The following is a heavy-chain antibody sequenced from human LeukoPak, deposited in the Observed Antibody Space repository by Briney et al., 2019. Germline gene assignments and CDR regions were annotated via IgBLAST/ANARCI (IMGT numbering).Heavy chain of an antibody. J-gene: IGHJ3*02. CDR2: IYYSGST. V-gene: IGHV4-39*07. D-gene: IGHD3-16*01. Sequence: SETLSLTCTVSGGSISSSSYYWGWIRQPPGKGLEWIGSIYYSGSTYYNPSLKSRVTISVDTSMNQFSLKLSSVTAADTAVYYCARGNRVLGAFDIWGQGTMVTVSS. CDR1: GGSISSSSYY. CDR3: ARGNRVLGAFDI.